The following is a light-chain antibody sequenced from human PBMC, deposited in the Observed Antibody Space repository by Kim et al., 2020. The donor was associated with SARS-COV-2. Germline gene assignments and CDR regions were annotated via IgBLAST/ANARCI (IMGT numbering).Light chain of an antibody. Sequence: QSITIPCTGSSSDINNYNYVSWYQQHPGKAPKLIIYDVRKRPSGVSDRFSGSKSGSTASLIISGLQADDEADYYCSSYISSSAFVLFGGGTQLTVL. J-gene: IGLJ2*01. CDR2: DVR. V-gene: IGLV2-14*04. CDR1: SSDINNYNY. CDR3: SSYISSSAFVL.